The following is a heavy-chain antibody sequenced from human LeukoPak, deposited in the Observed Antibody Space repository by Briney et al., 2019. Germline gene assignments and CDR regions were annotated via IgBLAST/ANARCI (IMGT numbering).Heavy chain of an antibody. D-gene: IGHD3-9*01. CDR3: ARGSAILRYFDWLLWGHFDY. J-gene: IGHJ4*02. CDR2: ISSSGSTI. Sequence: KAGGSLRLSCAASGFTFSDYYMSWIRQAPGKGLEWVSYISSSGSTIYYADSVKGRFTISRDNAKNSLYLQMNSLRAEDTAVYYCARGSAILRYFDWLLWGHFDYWGQGTLVTVSS. CDR1: GFTFSDYY. V-gene: IGHV3-11*04.